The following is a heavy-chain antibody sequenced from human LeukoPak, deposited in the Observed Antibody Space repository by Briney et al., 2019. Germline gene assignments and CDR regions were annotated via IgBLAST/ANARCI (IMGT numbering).Heavy chain of an antibody. Sequence: PGGSLRLSCAASGFTFSSYAMSWVRQAPGKGLEWVSAISGRGGSTYYADSVRGRFTISRDNSKNALFLQMNSLRAEDTAIYYCAKDLPHSVVGTTPFDYWGQGTLVTVPS. CDR3: AKDLPHSVVGTTPFDY. V-gene: IGHV3-23*01. CDR1: GFTFSSYA. D-gene: IGHD1-26*01. CDR2: ISGRGGST. J-gene: IGHJ4*02.